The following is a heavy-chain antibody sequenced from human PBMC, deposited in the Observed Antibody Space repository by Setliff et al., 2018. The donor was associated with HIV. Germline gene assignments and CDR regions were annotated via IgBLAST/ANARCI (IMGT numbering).Heavy chain of an antibody. CDR3: ARGRRSSGWYVYH. D-gene: IGHD6-19*01. V-gene: IGHV4-61*09. CDR2: IYTNGYT. CDR1: GGSISSGSYY. Sequence: SETLSLTCSVSGGSISSGSYYWTWIRQPAGKGPEWIGHIYTNGYTNYNPSLKSRVTISVDTSKNQFSLRLTSVTAADTAVYYCARGRRSSGWYVYHWGQGTLVTVSS. J-gene: IGHJ4*02.